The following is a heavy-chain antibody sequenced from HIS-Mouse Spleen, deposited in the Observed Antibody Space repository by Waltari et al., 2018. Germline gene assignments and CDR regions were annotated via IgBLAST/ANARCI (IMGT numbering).Heavy chain of an antibody. CDR2: IYYSGST. CDR3: ASDGGYCTNGVCYRYFDY. D-gene: IGHD2-8*01. CDR1: GGSISSSSYY. Sequence: QLQLQESGPGLVKPSETLSLTCTVSGGSISSSSYYWGWIRQPPGKGLEWIGSIYYSGSTYDHPSLKSRVTISVDTSKNQFSLKLSSVTAADTAVYYCASDGGYCTNGVCYRYFDYWGQGTLVTVSS. V-gene: IGHV4-39*07. J-gene: IGHJ4*02.